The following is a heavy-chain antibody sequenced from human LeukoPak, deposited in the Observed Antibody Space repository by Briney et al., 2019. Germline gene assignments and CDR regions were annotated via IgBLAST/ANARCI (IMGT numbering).Heavy chain of an antibody. D-gene: IGHD3-10*01. CDR2: IWYDGSNK. CDR3: ARSPSAGNWFDP. J-gene: IGHJ5*02. V-gene: IGHV3-33*01. CDR1: GFTFSSYG. Sequence: PGRSLRLSCAASGFTFSSYGMHWVRQAPGKGLEWVAVIWYDGSNKYYADSVKGRFTISRDNSKNTLYLQMNSLRAEDTAVYYCARSPSAGNWFDPRGQGTLVTVSS.